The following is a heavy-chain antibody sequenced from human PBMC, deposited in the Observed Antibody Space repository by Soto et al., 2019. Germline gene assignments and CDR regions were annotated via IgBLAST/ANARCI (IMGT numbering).Heavy chain of an antibody. CDR2: ISAYNGDT. CDR3: AGVFIDSSRYCDY. CDR1: GYTFTNYD. J-gene: IGHJ4*02. Sequence: ASVKVSCKASGYTFTNYDITWGRQAPGQGLEWMGCISAYNGDTNYAQKFQGRVTMTTDTSTSTAYMELRSLRSDDTAVYYCAGVFIDSSRYCDYWGQGTLVTVSS. D-gene: IGHD3-22*01. V-gene: IGHV1-18*01.